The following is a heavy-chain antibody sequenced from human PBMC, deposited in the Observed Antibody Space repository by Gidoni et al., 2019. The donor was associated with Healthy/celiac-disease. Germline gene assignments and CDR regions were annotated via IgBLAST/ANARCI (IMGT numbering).Heavy chain of an antibody. V-gene: IGHV3-21*01. J-gene: IGHJ4*02. CDR3: ARVGSSGWNDY. CDR2: ISSSSSYI. Sequence: EVQLVESGGGLVKPGGSLRLSCAASGFTSSSYSMNWVRQAPGRGLEWVSSISSSSSYIYYADSVKGRFTISRDNAKNSLYLQMNSLRAEDTAVYYCARVGSSGWNDYWGQGTLVTVSS. D-gene: IGHD6-19*01. CDR1: GFTSSSYS.